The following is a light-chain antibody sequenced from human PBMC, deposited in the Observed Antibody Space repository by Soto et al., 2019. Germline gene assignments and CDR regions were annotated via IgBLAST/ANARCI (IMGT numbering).Light chain of an antibody. CDR1: SSDVGSYNY. CDR3: SAYTSSSTLV. Sequence: QSVLTQPPSVSGSPGQSVTISCSGTSSDVGSYNYVSWYQQHPGKAPKLMIYDASNRPSGVSNRFSGSKSGNTASLTISGLQAEDEADYCCSAYTSSSTLVFVTGTKVTVL. V-gene: IGLV2-14*01. J-gene: IGLJ1*01. CDR2: DAS.